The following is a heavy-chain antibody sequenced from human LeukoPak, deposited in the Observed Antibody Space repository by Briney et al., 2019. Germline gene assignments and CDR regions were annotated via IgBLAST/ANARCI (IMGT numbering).Heavy chain of an antibody. V-gene: IGHV4-39*07. J-gene: IGHJ2*01. Sequence: PSETLSLTCTVSGGSISSSSYYWGWIRQPPGKGLEWIGSIYYSGSTYYNPSLKSRVTISVDTSKNQFSLKLSSVTAADTAVYYCARGFNMVRGVMGYFDLWGRGTLVTVSS. D-gene: IGHD3-10*01. CDR1: GGSISSSSYY. CDR2: IYYSGST. CDR3: ARGFNMVRGVMGYFDL.